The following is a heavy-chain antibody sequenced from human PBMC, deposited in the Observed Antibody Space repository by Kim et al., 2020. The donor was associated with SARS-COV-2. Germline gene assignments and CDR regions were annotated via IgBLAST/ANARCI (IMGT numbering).Heavy chain of an antibody. CDR2: INHSGST. J-gene: IGHJ6*03. CDR3: ARGIPEKIVQAAITGWAYYYYCMDV. CDR1: GGSFSGYY. V-gene: IGHV4-34*01. D-gene: IGHD2-2*02. Sequence: SETLSLTCAVYGGSFSGYYWSWIRQPPGKGLEWIGEINHSGSTNYNPSLKSRVTISVDTSKNQFSLKLSSVTAADTAVYYCARGIPEKIVQAAITGWAYYYYCMDVWGKGTTVTVSS.